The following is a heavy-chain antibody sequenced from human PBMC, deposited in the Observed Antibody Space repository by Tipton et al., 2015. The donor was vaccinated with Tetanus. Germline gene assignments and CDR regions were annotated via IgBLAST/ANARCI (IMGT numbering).Heavy chain of an antibody. J-gene: IGHJ5*02. D-gene: IGHD5-12*01. V-gene: IGHV3-23*03. CDR2: LYADVDVA. Sequence: GSLRLSCAASGFTFNSYAMSWVRQAPGKGLEWVSVLYADVDVAYYADSVRGRFIISRDKSENTLYLQMNSLRAEDTATYYCAKDSRHTGYDADLWGQGTLVAVSS. CDR1: GFTFNSYA. CDR3: AKDSRHTGYDADL.